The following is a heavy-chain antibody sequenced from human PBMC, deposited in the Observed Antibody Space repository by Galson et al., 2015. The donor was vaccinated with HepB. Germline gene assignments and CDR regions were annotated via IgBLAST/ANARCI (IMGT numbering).Heavy chain of an antibody. J-gene: IGHJ2*01. CDR3: ARGGYGGSSYWYFDL. V-gene: IGHV3-11*05. D-gene: IGHD4-23*01. CDR1: GFTFSDYY. CDR2: ISSSSSYT. Sequence: SLRLSCAASGFTFSDYYMSWIRQAPGKGLEWVSYISSSSSYTNYADSVKGRFTISRDNAKNSLYLQMNSLRAEDTAVYYCARGGYGGSSYWYFDLWGRGTLVTVSS.